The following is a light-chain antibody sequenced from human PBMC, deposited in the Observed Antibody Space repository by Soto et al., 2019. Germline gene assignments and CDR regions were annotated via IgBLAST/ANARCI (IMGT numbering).Light chain of an antibody. CDR2: EVS. Sequence: QSALTQPASVSGSPGQSITISCTGTSSDVGSYNLVSWYQQHPGKAPKLMIYEVSKRPSRVSNRFSGSKSGNTASLTISGLQAEDEADYYCCSYAGLFGGGTKLTVL. J-gene: IGLJ2*01. V-gene: IGLV2-23*02. CDR1: SSDVGSYNL. CDR3: CSYAGL.